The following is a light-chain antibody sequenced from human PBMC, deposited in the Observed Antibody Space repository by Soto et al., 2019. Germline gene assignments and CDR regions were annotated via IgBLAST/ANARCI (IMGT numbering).Light chain of an antibody. CDR2: DAS. CDR1: QSVRSY. J-gene: IGKJ4*01. CDR3: QQRSDWPPT. Sequence: EIVLTQSPATLSLSPGDRATLSCRASQSVRSYLAWYQQKPGQAPRLLIYDASNRATGIPARFSGSGSGTDFTLIVSSLEPEDFAVYYCQQRSDWPPTFGGGTKVDIK. V-gene: IGKV3-11*01.